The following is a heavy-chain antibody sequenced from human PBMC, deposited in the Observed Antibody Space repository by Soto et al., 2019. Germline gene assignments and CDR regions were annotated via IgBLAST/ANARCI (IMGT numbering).Heavy chain of an antibody. CDR3: AKPNTWDSGSYYSH. Sequence: GGSLRLSCAASGFTFNIYGMHWVRQAPGKGLEWVAVISYDGSNKYYADSVKGRFTISRDNSKNTLYLQMNSLRAEDTVVYYCAKPNTWDSGSYYSHWGQGALVTVSS. CDR1: GFTFNIYG. D-gene: IGHD1-26*01. V-gene: IGHV3-30*18. CDR2: ISYDGSNK. J-gene: IGHJ4*02.